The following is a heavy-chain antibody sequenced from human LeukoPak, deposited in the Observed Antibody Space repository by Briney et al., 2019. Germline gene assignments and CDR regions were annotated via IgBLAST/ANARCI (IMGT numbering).Heavy chain of an antibody. CDR2: ISGSGGST. V-gene: IGHV3-23*01. Sequence: GGSLRLSCAASGFTFSSYAMSCVRQAPGRGLEWVSAISGSGGSTYYADSVKGRFTISRDNSKNTLYLQMNSLRAEDTALYYCAKYPIKPAKDYETHYWGQGTLVTVSS. D-gene: IGHD4-17*01. CDR1: GFTFSSYA. CDR3: AKYPIKPAKDYETHY. J-gene: IGHJ4*02.